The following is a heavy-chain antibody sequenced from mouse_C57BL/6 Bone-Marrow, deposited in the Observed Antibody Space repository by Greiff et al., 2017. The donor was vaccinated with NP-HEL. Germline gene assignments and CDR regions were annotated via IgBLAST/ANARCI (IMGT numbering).Heavy chain of an antibody. V-gene: IGHV1-78*01. CDR3: ARDGYGSSHAMDY. D-gene: IGHD1-1*01. Sequence: VKLQQSDAELVKPGASVKISCKVSGYTFTDHTIHWMKQRPEQGLEWIGYIYPRDGSTKYNEKFKGKATLTADKSSSTAYMQLNSLTSEDSAVYFCARDGYGSSHAMDYWGQGTSVTVSS. J-gene: IGHJ4*01. CDR1: GYTFTDHT. CDR2: IYPRDGST.